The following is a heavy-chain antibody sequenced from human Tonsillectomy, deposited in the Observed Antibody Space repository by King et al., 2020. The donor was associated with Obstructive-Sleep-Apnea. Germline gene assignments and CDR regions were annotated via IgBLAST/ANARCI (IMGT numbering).Heavy chain of an antibody. D-gene: IGHD3-22*01. CDR1: GGSISSYY. J-gene: IGHJ3*02. CDR2: IYYSGST. V-gene: IGHV4-59*01. CDR3: ARGSYYYDSSGYYRLDAFDI. Sequence: VPLQESGPGLVKPSETLSLTCTVSGGSISSYYWSWIRQPPGKGLEWIGYIYYSGSTNYNPSLKSRVTISVDTSKNQFSLKLSSVTAADTAVYYCARGSYYYDSSGYYRLDAFDIWGQGTMVTVSS.